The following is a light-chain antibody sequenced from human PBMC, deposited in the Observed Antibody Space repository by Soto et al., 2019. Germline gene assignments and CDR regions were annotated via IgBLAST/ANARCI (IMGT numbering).Light chain of an antibody. CDR2: DVS. V-gene: IGLV2-14*01. Sequence: QSALTQPASVSGSPGQSITISCTGTSSDVGGYNYVSWYQQHPGKAPKLMIYDVSNRPSGVPDRFSGSKSGNTASLTISGLQAEDEADYYCSSYTSSSTPVVFRGGTKLTVL. J-gene: IGLJ2*01. CDR3: SSYTSSSTPVV. CDR1: SSDVGGYNY.